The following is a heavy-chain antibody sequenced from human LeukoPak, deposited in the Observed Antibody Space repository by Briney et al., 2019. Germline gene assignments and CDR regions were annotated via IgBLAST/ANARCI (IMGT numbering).Heavy chain of an antibody. CDR3: AREPAGGPAAIYDY. V-gene: IGHV4-4*07. Sequence: SSETLSLTCTVSGGSISSYYWSWIRQPAGKGLEWIGRIYTSGSTNYNPSLKSRVTMSVDTSKNQFSLKLSSVTAADTAVYYCAREPAGGPAAIYDYWGQGTLVTVSS. J-gene: IGHJ4*02. CDR2: IYTSGST. CDR1: GGSISSYY. D-gene: IGHD2-2*01.